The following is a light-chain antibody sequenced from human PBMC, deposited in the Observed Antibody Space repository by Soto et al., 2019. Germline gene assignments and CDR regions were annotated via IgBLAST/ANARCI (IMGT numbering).Light chain of an antibody. CDR1: SSDVGGYKY. CDR3: SSYAGIDNLGV. CDR2: EVN. Sequence: QSALTQPPSASGSPGQSVTISCTGTSSDVGGYKYVSWYQQHPGKAPKLMIFEVNKRPSGVPDRFSGSKSGNTASLTVSGLLAEDEADYYCSSYAGIDNLGVFGTGTKVTVL. V-gene: IGLV2-8*01. J-gene: IGLJ1*01.